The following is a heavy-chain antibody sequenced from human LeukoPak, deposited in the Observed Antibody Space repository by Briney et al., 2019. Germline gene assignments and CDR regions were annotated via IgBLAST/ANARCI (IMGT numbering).Heavy chain of an antibody. Sequence: GESLQISCKASGYNFTNYWIGWVRQLPGKGLEWMTIIYPGDSETRYSPSFQGQVTISAAKSIDTIYLQWNTLKASDTAMYYCARALRTGQGDYVPVLWGQGTLVTVSS. J-gene: IGHJ4*02. V-gene: IGHV5-51*01. CDR3: ARALRTGQGDYVPVL. D-gene: IGHD3-10*02. CDR2: IYPGDSET. CDR1: GYNFTNYW.